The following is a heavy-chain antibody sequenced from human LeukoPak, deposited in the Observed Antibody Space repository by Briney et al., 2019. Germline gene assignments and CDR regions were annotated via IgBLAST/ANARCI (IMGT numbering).Heavy chain of an antibody. D-gene: IGHD6-13*01. Sequence: ASVKVSCKASGYTFTSYDINWVRQATGQGLEWMGWMNPNSGNTGYAQKFQGRVTITRNTSISTAYMELSSLRSEDTAVYYCASDISRREPPQHWGQGTLVTVSS. J-gene: IGHJ1*01. V-gene: IGHV1-8*03. CDR3: ASDISRREPPQH. CDR1: GYTFTSYD. CDR2: MNPNSGNT.